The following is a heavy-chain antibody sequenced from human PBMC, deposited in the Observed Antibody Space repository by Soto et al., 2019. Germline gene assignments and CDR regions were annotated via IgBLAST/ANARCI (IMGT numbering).Heavy chain of an antibody. D-gene: IGHD2-15*01. J-gene: IGHJ3*01. Sequence: SETLSLTCTVSGGSISSSSYYWGWIRQPPGKGLEWIGSIYYSGSTYYNPSLKSRVTISVDTSKNQFSLKLSSVTAADTAMYYCATGSASSTSDAFDVWDRGTMVTVSS. V-gene: IGHV4-39*01. CDR1: GGSISSSSYY. CDR2: IYYSGST. CDR3: ATGSASSTSDAFDV.